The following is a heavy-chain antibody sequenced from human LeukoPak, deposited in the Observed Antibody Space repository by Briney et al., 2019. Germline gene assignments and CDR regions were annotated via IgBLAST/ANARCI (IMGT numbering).Heavy chain of an antibody. Sequence: GGSLRLSCAASGFAFNIYDMHWVRQATVKGLEWVAHIGTGSDTHFSGSVKGRFTISRENAKNPLYLQMNSLRAGDTAVYYCARDRRADYGVNDDAFDIWGQGTVVTVSP. CDR2: IGTGSDT. V-gene: IGHV3-13*01. CDR1: GFAFNIYD. D-gene: IGHD4-17*01. CDR3: ARDRRADYGVNDDAFDI. J-gene: IGHJ3*02.